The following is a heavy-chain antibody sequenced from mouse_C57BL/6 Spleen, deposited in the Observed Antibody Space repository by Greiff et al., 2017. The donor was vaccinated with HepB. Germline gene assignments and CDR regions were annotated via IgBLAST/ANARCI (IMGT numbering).Heavy chain of an antibody. CDR1: GFAFSSSW. CDR3: AIDYYGSKFAY. CDR2: IYPGDGDT. J-gene: IGHJ3*01. V-gene: IGHV1-82*01. Sequence: VQLQQPGTEPGKPGASVKISCKASGFAFSSSWVKWVKQRPGKGLVWVGRIYPGDGDTNYNWKFKGKAPLTADKSSSTAYMQHSSLTSEDSAVYFCAIDYYGSKFAYWGQGTLVTVSA. D-gene: IGHD1-1*01.